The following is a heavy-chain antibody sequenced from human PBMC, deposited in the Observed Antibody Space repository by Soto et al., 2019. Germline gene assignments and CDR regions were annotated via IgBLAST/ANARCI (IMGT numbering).Heavy chain of an antibody. Sequence: GESLKISCKGSGYSFTSYWISWVRQMPGKGLEWMGRIDPSDSYTNYSPSFQGHVTISADKSISTAYLQWSSLKASDTAMYYRARRYYCSSTSCYKGYYYYYGMDVWGQGTTVTVSS. CDR1: GYSFTSYW. CDR3: ARRYYCSSTSCYKGYYYYYGMDV. D-gene: IGHD2-2*02. J-gene: IGHJ6*02. CDR2: IDPSDSYT. V-gene: IGHV5-10-1*01.